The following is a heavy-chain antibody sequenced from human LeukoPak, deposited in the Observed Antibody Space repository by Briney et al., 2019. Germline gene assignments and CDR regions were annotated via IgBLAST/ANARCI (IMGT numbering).Heavy chain of an antibody. V-gene: IGHV1-69*13. CDR1: GGTFSSYA. D-gene: IGHD5-18*01. Sequence: ASVKVSCKASGGTFSSYAISWVRQAPGQGLEWMGGIIPIFGTANYAQKFQGRVTITADESTSTAYMELSSLRSEDTAVYYCAAGYSYGSSDYWGQGTLVTVSS. J-gene: IGHJ4*02. CDR3: AAGYSYGSSDY. CDR2: IIPIFGTA.